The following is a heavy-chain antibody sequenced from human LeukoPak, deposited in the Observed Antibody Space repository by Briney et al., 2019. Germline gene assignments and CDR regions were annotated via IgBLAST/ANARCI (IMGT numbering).Heavy chain of an antibody. CDR2: IYTSGST. CDR1: GGSISSYY. CDR3: ARSSIVVVPAATGYYMDV. Sequence: SETLSLTCTVSGGSISSYYWSWIRQPAGKGQEWIGRIYTSGSTNYNPPPKSRVTMSVDTSKTQFSLKLSSVTAAVTAVYYCARSSIVVVPAATGYYMDVWGKGTTVTVSS. D-gene: IGHD2-2*01. J-gene: IGHJ6*03. V-gene: IGHV4-4*07.